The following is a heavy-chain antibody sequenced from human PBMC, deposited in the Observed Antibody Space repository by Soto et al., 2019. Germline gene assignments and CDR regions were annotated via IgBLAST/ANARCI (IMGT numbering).Heavy chain of an antibody. J-gene: IGHJ4*02. CDR2: ISAYNGNT. V-gene: IGHV1-18*01. CDR3: ARSPWVDVVVVAATPYYFDY. D-gene: IGHD2-15*01. CDR1: GYTFTSYG. Sequence: QVRLVQSGAEVKKPGASVKVSCKASGYTFTSYGISWVRQAPGQGLEWMGWISAYNGNTNYAQKLQGRVTMTTDTSTSTAYMELRSLRSDDTAVYYCARSPWVDVVVVAATPYYFDYWCQGTLVTVSS.